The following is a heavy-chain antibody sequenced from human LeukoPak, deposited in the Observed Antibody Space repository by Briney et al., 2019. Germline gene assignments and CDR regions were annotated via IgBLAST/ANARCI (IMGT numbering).Heavy chain of an antibody. Sequence: GGSLRLSCTASGFTFGDYAMSWIRQAPGKGLEWVGFIRSKAYGDTADYAASVKGRFTISRDDYKAIAYLQMNSLKTEDTAVYHCTRDRGAYNLYDYWGQGTLVTVSS. CDR2: IRSKAYGDTA. J-gene: IGHJ4*02. V-gene: IGHV3-49*03. CDR3: TRDRGAYNLYDY. CDR1: GFTFGDYA. D-gene: IGHD1-1*01.